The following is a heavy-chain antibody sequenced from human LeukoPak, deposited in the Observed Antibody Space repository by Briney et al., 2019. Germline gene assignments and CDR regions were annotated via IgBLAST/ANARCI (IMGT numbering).Heavy chain of an antibody. CDR2: ISGSGGST. D-gene: IGHD6-13*01. V-gene: IGHV3-23*01. CDR3: AKDLGYSSSWSSRLYNWFDP. Sequence: GGSLRLSCAASGFTFSSYAMSWVRQAPGKGLEWVSAISGSGGSTYYADSVKGRFTISRDNSKNTLYLQMNSLRAEDTAVYYCAKDLGYSSSWSSRLYNWFDPWGQGTLVTVSS. J-gene: IGHJ5*02. CDR1: GFTFSSYA.